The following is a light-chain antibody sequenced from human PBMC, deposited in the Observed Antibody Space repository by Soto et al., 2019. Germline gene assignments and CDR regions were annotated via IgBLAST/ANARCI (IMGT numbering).Light chain of an antibody. J-gene: IGKJ1*01. CDR2: DVS. CDR3: QQYTDYVWT. Sequence: DIQMTQCPSTLPASVGDRVTISCLASQTVERWLAWYQQKPGKAPKLLISDVSSLERGVPSRFSGSGSATEFTLTISGLQSDDFATYYCQQYTDYVWTFGQGTKVDIK. CDR1: QTVERW. V-gene: IGKV1-5*01.